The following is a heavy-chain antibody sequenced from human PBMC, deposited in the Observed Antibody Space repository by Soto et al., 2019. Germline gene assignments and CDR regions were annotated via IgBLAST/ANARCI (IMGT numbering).Heavy chain of an antibody. D-gene: IGHD4-4*01. V-gene: IGHV1-24*01. J-gene: IGHJ6*02. CDR3: ATGTYSKGWTYYYYYGMDV. CDR2: FDPEDGET. CDR1: GYTLTELS. Sequence: QVQLVQSGAEVKKPGASVKVSCKVSGYTLTELSMHWVRQAPGKGLEWMGGFDPEDGETIYAQKFQGRVTMTEDTPTDTAYMELSSLRSEDTAVYYCATGTYSKGWTYYYYYGMDVWGQGTTVTVSS.